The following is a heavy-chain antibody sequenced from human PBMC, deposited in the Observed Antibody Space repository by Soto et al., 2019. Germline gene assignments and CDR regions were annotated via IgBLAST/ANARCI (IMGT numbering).Heavy chain of an antibody. V-gene: IGHV1-18*01. CDR2: ISAYNGNT. Sequence: QVPLVQSGAEVKKPGASVKVSCKASGYTFTSYGISWVRQAPGQGLEWMRWISAYNGNTNYEQKLQGTVTMNTDTTTSTAYMEVRSLRTDDTPVYYCEKNEAGTRFGYDYWGQGALVTVSS. J-gene: IGHJ4*02. D-gene: IGHD3-16*01. CDR1: GYTFTSYG. CDR3: EKNEAGTRFGYDY.